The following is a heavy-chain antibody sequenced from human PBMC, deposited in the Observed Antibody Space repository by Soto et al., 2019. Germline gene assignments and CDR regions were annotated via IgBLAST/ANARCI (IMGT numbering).Heavy chain of an antibody. J-gene: IGHJ4*02. Sequence: QVQLQESGPGLVKPSETLSLTCTVSGGSLSRYYWSWIRQTPGKGLEWIGYVHQTGNTKYNPSLESRVTVSVDASKNNISLHLKSLTAADTAVYFCARGYRPINMIEGVVSAFDYWGQGTLVTVSS. D-gene: IGHD3-16*01. CDR3: ARGYRPINMIEGVVSAFDY. V-gene: IGHV4-59*01. CDR2: VHQTGNT. CDR1: GGSLSRYY.